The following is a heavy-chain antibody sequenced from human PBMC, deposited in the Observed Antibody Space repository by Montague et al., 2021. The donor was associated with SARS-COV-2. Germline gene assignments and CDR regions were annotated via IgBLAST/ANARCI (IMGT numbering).Heavy chain of an antibody. D-gene: IGHD6-19*01. Sequence: SETLSLTCIVSGESIARDTYHWGWIRQSQGKELVWIVSLSSSGSTYYNPSIRSRVTISMDTSKNHFSLKVNSVSDTDTDDYFCARPGSVSGWFYFDDWGQGTLVSVSS. CDR1: GESIARDTYH. CDR3: ARPGSVSGWFYFDD. V-gene: IGHV4-39*02. CDR2: LSSSGST. J-gene: IGHJ4*02.